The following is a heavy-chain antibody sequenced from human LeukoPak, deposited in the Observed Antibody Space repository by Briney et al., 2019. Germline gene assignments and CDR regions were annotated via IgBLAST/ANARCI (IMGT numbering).Heavy chain of an antibody. Sequence: GGSLRLSCAASGFTFSSYWMHWVRRAPGKGLVWVSRINSDGSGTSYADSVKGRFTISRDNAKNTLYLQMNSLRAEDTAVYYCARDYGDYVNWFDPWGQGTLVTVSS. CDR2: INSDGSGT. J-gene: IGHJ5*02. V-gene: IGHV3-74*01. D-gene: IGHD4-17*01. CDR3: ARDYGDYVNWFDP. CDR1: GFTFSSYW.